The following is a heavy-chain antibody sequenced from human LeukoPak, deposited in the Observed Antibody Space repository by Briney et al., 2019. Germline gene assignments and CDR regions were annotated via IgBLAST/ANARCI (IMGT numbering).Heavy chain of an antibody. CDR1: GGTFSSYA. CDR3: ARGGDYFSSIFDY. CDR2: IIPILGIA. V-gene: IGHV1-69*04. Sequence: ASVKVSCKASGGTFSSYAISWVRQAPGQGLEWVGRIIPILGIANYAQKFQGRVTITADKSTSTAYMELSSLRSEDTAVYYCARGGDYFSSIFDYWGQGTLVTVSS. D-gene: IGHD4-17*01. J-gene: IGHJ4*02.